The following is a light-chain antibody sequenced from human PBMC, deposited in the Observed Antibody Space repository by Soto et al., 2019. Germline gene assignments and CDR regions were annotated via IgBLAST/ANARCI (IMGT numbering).Light chain of an antibody. CDR1: SSDVGDYKY. J-gene: IGLJ1*01. CDR2: VNS. Sequence: QSALTQPASVSGSPGQSITISCTGTSSDVGDYKYVSWYQQHPDKAPKLIIYVNSNRPSGVSNRFSGSESGNTASLTISGLQAEDEADYYCSSYRSSDTPYVFGTGTKVTVL. CDR3: SSYRSSDTPYV. V-gene: IGLV2-14*01.